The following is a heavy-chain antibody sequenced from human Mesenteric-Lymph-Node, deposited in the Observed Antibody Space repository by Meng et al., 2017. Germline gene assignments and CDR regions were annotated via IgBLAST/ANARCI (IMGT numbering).Heavy chain of an antibody. CDR3: AAFYYESSGYFRADY. D-gene: IGHD3-22*01. CDR1: GYTFTGYY. V-gene: IGHV1-2*06. CDR2: INLNSGGT. J-gene: IGHJ4*02. Sequence: QVQLVQSGAEVKKPGASVKVSCKAYGYTFTGYYIHWVRQAPGQGLEWMGRINLNSGGTNYAQKFQGRVTMTWDTSISAAQMELSSLRSDDTAVYYCAAFYYESSGYFRADYWGQGILVTVSS.